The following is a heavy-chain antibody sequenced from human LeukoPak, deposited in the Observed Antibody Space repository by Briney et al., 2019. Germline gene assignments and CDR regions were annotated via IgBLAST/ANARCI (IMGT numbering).Heavy chain of an antibody. V-gene: IGHV4-59*01. J-gene: IGHJ6*02. D-gene: IGHD5-24*01. Sequence: PSETLSLTCTVSGGSISSYYWSWIRQPPGKGLEWIGYIYYSGSTNYNPSLKSRVTISVDTSKNQFSLKLSSVTAADTAVYYCARSSGWHHVYYYYGMDVWGQGTTVTVSS. CDR3: ARSSGWHHVYYYYGMDV. CDR1: GGSISSYY. CDR2: IYYSGST.